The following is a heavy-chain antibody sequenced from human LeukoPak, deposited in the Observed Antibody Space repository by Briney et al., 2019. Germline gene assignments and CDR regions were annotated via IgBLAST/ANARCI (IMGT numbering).Heavy chain of an antibody. CDR3: ARGAERRDSSFDY. J-gene: IGHJ4*02. V-gene: IGHV4-34*01. CDR1: GGSFSGYY. Sequence: SSETRSLTCAVYGGSFSGYYWSWIRQPPGKGLEWIGEINHSGSTNYNPSLKSRVTISVDTSKNQFSLKLSSMTAADTAVYYCARGAERRDSSFDYWGQGTLVTVSS. CDR2: INHSGST. D-gene: IGHD2-21*01.